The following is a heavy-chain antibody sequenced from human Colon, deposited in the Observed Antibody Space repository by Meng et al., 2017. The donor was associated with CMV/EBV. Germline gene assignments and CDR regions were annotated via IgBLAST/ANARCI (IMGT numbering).Heavy chain of an antibody. CDR3: ARPTSPSYSDFVLV. V-gene: IGHV3-74*03. CDR2: INSDWSTL. J-gene: IGHJ1*01. CDR1: GFTFSNYW. Sequence: GESLKISCAASGFTFSNYWMHWVRQVPGKGLVWVALINSDWSTLTYAVSVRGRFTVSRDNTKNTLYLQMTKLRGEDTALYYCARPTSPSYSDFVLVWGQGTLVTVSS. D-gene: IGHD5-18*01.